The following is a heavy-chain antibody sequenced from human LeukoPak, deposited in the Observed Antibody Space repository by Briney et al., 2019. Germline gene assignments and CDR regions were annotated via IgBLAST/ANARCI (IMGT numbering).Heavy chain of an antibody. CDR2: IYYSGRT. CDR3: TRSSDYGDYD. J-gene: IGHJ4*02. CDR1: GGSVSSGGYY. D-gene: IGHD4-17*01. Sequence: SETLSLTCTVSGGSVSSGGYYWTWIRQHPGKGLEWLGYIYYSGRTYYNPSLKSRITISLDTSENRFSLNLTSVSAADTAFYYCTRSSDYGDYDWGQGTLVTVSS. V-gene: IGHV4-31*03.